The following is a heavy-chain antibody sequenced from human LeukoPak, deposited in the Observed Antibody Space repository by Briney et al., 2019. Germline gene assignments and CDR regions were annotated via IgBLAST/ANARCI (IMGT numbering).Heavy chain of an antibody. Sequence: ASVKVSCKASGYTFPSYFMHWVRQAPGQGLEWMGIINPTGGSTTYAQKFQGRVTMTRDTSTSTVYMELSSLRSDDTAVYYCARGPTVTNNWFDPWGQGTLVTVSS. V-gene: IGHV1-46*01. CDR1: GYTFPSYF. CDR3: ARGPTVTNNWFDP. CDR2: INPTGGST. J-gene: IGHJ5*02. D-gene: IGHD4-17*01.